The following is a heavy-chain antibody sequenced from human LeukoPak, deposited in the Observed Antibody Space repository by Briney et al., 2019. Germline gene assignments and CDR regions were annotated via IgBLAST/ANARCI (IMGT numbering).Heavy chain of an antibody. J-gene: IGHJ4*02. CDR2: IYYSGST. V-gene: IGHV4-39*01. Sequence: SETLSLTCTVSGGSISSSSYYWGWIRQPPGKGLEWIGSIYYSGSTYYNPSLKSRVTISVGTSKNQFSLKLSSVTAADTAVYYCASSDFWSGYHFDYWGQGTLVTVSS. CDR1: GGSISSSSYY. D-gene: IGHD3-3*01. CDR3: ASSDFWSGYHFDY.